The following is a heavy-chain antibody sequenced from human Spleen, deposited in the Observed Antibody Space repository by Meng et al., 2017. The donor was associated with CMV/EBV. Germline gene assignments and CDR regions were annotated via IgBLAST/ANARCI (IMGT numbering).Heavy chain of an antibody. CDR1: GGTYSSYG. V-gene: IGHV1-69*04. CDR3: ARDAGKAYSYGHNY. CDR2: SIPILGMA. D-gene: IGHD5-18*01. Sequence: KASGGTYSSYGISWMRQAPGQGLEWMGRSIPILGMANYAQKFQARVTITADKSTNTAYMEVTSLRSEDAAVYYCARDAGKAYSYGHNYWGQGTLVTVSS. J-gene: IGHJ4*02.